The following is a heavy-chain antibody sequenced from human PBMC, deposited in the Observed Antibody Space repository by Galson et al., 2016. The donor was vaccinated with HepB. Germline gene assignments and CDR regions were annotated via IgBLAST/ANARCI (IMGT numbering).Heavy chain of an antibody. D-gene: IGHD3-16*01. J-gene: IGHJ5*02. CDR3: ARNYGPFDL. Sequence: SLRLSCAASGFTFSNYWLSWVRQAPGKGLEWVANMNQDGSEKYFVDSVKGRFTISRDNAQNSVYLQMNSLRAEGTAVYYCARNYGPFDLWGQGTLVIVSS. CDR2: MNQDGSEK. CDR1: GFTFSNYW. V-gene: IGHV3-7*01.